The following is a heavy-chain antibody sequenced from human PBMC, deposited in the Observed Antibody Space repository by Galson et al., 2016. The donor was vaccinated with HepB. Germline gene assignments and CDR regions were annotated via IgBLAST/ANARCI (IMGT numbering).Heavy chain of an antibody. Sequence: SLRLSCAASGFTSDIYGMHWVRQAPGKGLEWVAVTSYDGLNRYYVDSVKGRFTISKDNSKNTLYLQMDSLRVEDTAVYYCAKTIAMQGTGWREVDSWGQGTLVTVSS. J-gene: IGHJ4*02. CDR2: TSYDGLNR. CDR1: GFTSDIYG. D-gene: IGHD4/OR15-4a*01. CDR3: AKTIAMQGTGWREVDS. V-gene: IGHV3-30*18.